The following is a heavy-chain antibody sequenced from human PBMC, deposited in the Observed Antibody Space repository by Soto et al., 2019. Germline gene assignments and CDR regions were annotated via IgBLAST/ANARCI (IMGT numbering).Heavy chain of an antibody. J-gene: IGHJ4*02. CDR3: ARATTYYDYEDY. CDR1: GYTFTSYA. D-gene: IGHD3-16*01. Sequence: ASVKVSCKASGYTFTSYAMHWVRQAPGQRLEWMGWINAGNGNTKYSQKFQGRVTITRDTSASTAYMELSSLRSEDTAVYYCARATTYYDYEDYWGQGTLVTVSS. V-gene: IGHV1-3*01. CDR2: INAGNGNT.